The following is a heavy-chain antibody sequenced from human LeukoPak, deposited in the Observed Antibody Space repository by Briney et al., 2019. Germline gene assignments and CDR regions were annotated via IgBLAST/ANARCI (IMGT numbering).Heavy chain of an antibody. CDR1: GGTFSSYA. D-gene: IGHD3-10*01. CDR3: ARGDYGSETSTTKSGDY. J-gene: IGHJ4*02. V-gene: IGHV1-69*04. CDR2: IIPILGIA. Sequence: SVKVSCKASGGTFSSYAISWVRQAPGQGLEWMGRIIPILGIANYAQKFQGRVTITADKSTSTAYMELNSLRSEDTAVYYCARGDYGSETSTTKSGDYWGQGTLVTVSS.